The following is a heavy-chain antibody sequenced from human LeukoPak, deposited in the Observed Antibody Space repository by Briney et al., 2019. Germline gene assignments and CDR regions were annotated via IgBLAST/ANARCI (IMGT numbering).Heavy chain of an antibody. V-gene: IGHV4-59*01. CDR3: AKGQRTSGSIIGTTFRFDP. CDR2: IYYSGTT. D-gene: IGHD1-7*01. CDR1: GASISTYY. J-gene: IGHJ5*02. Sequence: SETLSLTCTVSGASISTYYWSWIRQPPGKGLEYIGHIYYSGTTDYNPSLKSRVTISLDTSKNQFSLKLSSVTTADTAVYYCAKGQRTSGSIIGTTFRFDPWGQGTRVTVSS.